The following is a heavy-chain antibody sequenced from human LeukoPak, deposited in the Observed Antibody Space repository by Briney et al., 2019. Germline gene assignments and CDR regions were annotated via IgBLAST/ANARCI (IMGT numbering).Heavy chain of an antibody. CDR3: ARGGNYYDSSGYFPVY. CDR1: GGSFSGYY. Sequence: SETLSLTCAVYGGSFSGYYWSWIRQPPGKGLEWIGEINHSGSTDYNPSLKSRVTISVDTSKNQFSLKLSSVTAADTAVYYCARGGNYYDSSGYFPVYWGQGTLVTVSS. D-gene: IGHD3-22*01. J-gene: IGHJ4*02. V-gene: IGHV4-34*01. CDR2: INHSGST.